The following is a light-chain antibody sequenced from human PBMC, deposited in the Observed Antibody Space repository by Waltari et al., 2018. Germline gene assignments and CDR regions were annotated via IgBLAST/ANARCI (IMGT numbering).Light chain of an antibody. CDR1: SANVGTNS. J-gene: IGLJ3*02. V-gene: IGLV1-47*02. CDR2: SDN. CDR3: ATWDERLTGFWV. Sequence: QSVLTQPPSASGTPGQTVTISCSGGSANVGTNSVSWYKQLPGVAPELLLYSDNQRPPGVPARFSGSRSGTSASLAISGLRSDDEADYYCATWDERLTGFWVFGGGTRLTV.